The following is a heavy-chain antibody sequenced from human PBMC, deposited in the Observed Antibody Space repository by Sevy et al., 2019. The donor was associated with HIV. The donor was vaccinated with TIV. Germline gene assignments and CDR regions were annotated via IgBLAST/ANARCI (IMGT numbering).Heavy chain of an antibody. J-gene: IGHJ6*02. CDR3: ARDEGILPPGYYYGMDV. CDR2: ISSDGKHK. CDR1: GFTFSSYA. Sequence: GGSLRLSCAASGFTFSSYAMHWVRQAPGKGLEWVAVISSDGKHKNYADSVKGRFTISRDNSKNTLYLQMNSLRVEDTAVYFCARDEGILPPGYYYGMDVWGQGTTVTVSS. V-gene: IGHV3-30*04.